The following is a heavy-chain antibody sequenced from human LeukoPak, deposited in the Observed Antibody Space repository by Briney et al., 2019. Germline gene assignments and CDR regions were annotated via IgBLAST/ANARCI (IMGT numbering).Heavy chain of an antibody. V-gene: IGHV1-24*01. CDR1: GYTLTELS. D-gene: IGHD3-22*01. J-gene: IGHJ5*02. Sequence: ASVKVSCKVSGYTLTELSMHWVRRAPGKGLEWMGGFDPEDGETIYAQKSQGRVTMTEDTSTDTAYMELSSLRSEDTAVYYCATLPTDYYDSSGYLDHWGQGTLVTVSS. CDR2: FDPEDGET. CDR3: ATLPTDYYDSSGYLDH.